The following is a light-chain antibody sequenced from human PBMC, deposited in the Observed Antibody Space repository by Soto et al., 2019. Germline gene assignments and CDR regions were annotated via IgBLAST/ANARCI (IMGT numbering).Light chain of an antibody. Sequence: QSALTQPASVSGSPGQSITISCTGTSSDVGAYNHVSWYQQPPGKVPKVMIYEDNNRSSGVSNRFSASKSGNTASLTISGLHDEDEATYYCSSFTSGGAWVFGGGTKLTVL. CDR3: SSFTSGGAWV. V-gene: IGLV2-14*03. CDR2: EDN. J-gene: IGLJ3*02. CDR1: SSDVGAYNH.